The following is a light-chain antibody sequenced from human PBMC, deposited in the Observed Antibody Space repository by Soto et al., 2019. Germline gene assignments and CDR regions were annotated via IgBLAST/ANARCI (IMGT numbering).Light chain of an antibody. CDR2: GAS. V-gene: IGKV3D-15*01. CDR1: QTVLSN. Sequence: EIVLTQSPATLSLSPGERATLSCRASQTVLSNLAWYQQKPGQAPRLLIYGASSRATGIPDRFSGSGSGTDFTLTISSLQPDDFATYYCQQYMSYSFGQGTKVDIK. CDR3: QQYMSYS. J-gene: IGKJ1*01.